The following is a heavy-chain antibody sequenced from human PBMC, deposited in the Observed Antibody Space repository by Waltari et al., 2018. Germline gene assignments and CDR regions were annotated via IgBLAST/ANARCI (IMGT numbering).Heavy chain of an antibody. J-gene: IGHJ4*02. Sequence: QVQLVQSGAEVKKPGASVKVSCKASGYTFTSYAMHWVRQAPGQRLEWMGWINAGNGNTKYSQKFQGRVTITRDTSASTAYMELSSLRSEDTAVYYCARDRAGILTGYPYWGQGTLVTVSS. CDR1: GYTFTSYA. D-gene: IGHD3-9*01. CDR2: INAGNGNT. CDR3: ARDRAGILTGYPY. V-gene: IGHV1-3*01.